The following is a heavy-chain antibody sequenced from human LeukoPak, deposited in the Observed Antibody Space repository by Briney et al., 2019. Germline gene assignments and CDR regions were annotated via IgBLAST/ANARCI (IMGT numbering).Heavy chain of an antibody. Sequence: PGGSLRLSCAASGFTFSSYAMSWVRQAPGKGLEWVLAISGSGGSTYYADSVKGRFTISRDNSKNMLYLQMNSLRAEDTAVYYCAKDASQYYYYGMDVWGQGTTVTVSS. CDR1: GFTFSSYA. CDR2: ISGSGGST. J-gene: IGHJ6*02. V-gene: IGHV3-23*01. CDR3: AKDASQYYYYGMDV.